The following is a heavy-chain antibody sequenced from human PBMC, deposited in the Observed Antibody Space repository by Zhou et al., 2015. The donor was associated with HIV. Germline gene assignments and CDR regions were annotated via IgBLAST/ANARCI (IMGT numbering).Heavy chain of an antibody. D-gene: IGHD3-3*01. V-gene: IGHV1-8*01. J-gene: IGHJ4*01. CDR1: GYVFSTHD. CDR2: MNPSSGNT. Sequence: QVQLVQSGAEVKKPGSSVKVSCKASGYVFSTHDINWVRQAAGQGLEWMGWMNPSSGNTDYAQNFRGRLTMTTNASMNTVFMELSNLTSDDTALYYCARIVGGYYFYDFWGQGTLITVSS. CDR3: ARIVGGYYFYDF.